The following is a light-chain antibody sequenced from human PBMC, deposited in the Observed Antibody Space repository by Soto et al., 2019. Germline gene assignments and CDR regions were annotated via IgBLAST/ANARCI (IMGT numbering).Light chain of an antibody. V-gene: IGLV2-8*01. CDR1: SSDVGGYNY. CDR2: EVT. Sequence: QSALTQPPSASGSPGQSVTISCTGASSDVGGYNYVSWFQQYPGKAPKLLIYEVTNRPSGVPDRFSGSKSDNTASLTVSGLKAEDEADYSGSSYAGSNTFVFGTGTKLTVL. J-gene: IGLJ1*01. CDR3: SSYAGSNTFV.